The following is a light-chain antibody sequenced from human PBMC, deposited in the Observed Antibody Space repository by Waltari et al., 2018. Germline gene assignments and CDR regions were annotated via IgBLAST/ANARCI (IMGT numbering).Light chain of an antibody. V-gene: IGLV1-40*01. CDR1: SPHIGHGHD. Sequence: QSILTHTTPVSGAPGPRVTIPRNGSSPHIGHGHDVPLYQALPGTAPKLLIDGNNERPSGVPDRFSGSKSGSSASLAINGLQAEDEADYYGQSFDSNVRGGVVFGGGTKVTV. CDR3: QSFDSNVRGGVV. J-gene: IGLJ3*02. CDR2: GNN.